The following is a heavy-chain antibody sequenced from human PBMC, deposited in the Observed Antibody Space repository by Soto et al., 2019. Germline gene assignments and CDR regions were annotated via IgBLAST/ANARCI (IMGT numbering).Heavy chain of an antibody. CDR3: ARSNWGSMGSFDY. CDR1: GFTFSSYA. D-gene: IGHD7-27*01. V-gene: IGHV3-21*01. J-gene: IGHJ4*02. Sequence: EVQLLESGGGLVQPGGSLRLSCAASGFTFSSYAMSWVRQAPGKGLEWVSSISSSSSYIYYADSVKGRFTISRDNAKNSLYLQMNSLRAEDTAVYYCARSNWGSMGSFDYWGQGTLVTVSS. CDR2: ISSSSSYI.